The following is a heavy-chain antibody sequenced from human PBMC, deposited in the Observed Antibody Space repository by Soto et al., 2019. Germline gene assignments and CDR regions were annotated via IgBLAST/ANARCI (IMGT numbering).Heavy chain of an antibody. V-gene: IGHV1-46*01. Sequence: GASVKVSCKASGYTFTSYYMHWVRQAPGQGLEWMGIINPSGGSTSYAQKFQGRVTMTRDTSTSTVYMELSSLRSEDMAVYYCERGTSSGHPDYYDSSGYYSGFDYWG. CDR2: INPSGGST. J-gene: IGHJ4*01. D-gene: IGHD3-22*01. CDR1: GYTFTSYY. CDR3: ERGTSSGHPDYYDSSGYYSGFDY.